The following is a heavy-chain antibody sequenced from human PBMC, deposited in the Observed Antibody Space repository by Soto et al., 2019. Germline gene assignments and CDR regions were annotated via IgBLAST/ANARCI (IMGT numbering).Heavy chain of an antibody. J-gene: IGHJ5*02. Sequence: QLQLQESGPGLVKPSETLSLTCTVSGGSISSSIYYWGWLRQPPGKGLEWIGSIYYSGSTYYNPSRKSRVTISVDTSKNQFSLKLSSVTAADTAVYYCARHSSYCSSTSCYAGWFDPWGKGTLVTVSS. CDR1: GGSISSSIYY. CDR2: IYYSGST. D-gene: IGHD2-2*01. CDR3: ARHSSYCSSTSCYAGWFDP. V-gene: IGHV4-39*01.